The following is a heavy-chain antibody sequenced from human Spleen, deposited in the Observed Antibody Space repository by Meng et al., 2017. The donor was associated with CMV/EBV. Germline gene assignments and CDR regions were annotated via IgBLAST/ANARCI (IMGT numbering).Heavy chain of an antibody. D-gene: IGHD6-6*01. J-gene: IGHJ3*02. V-gene: IGHV3-21*01. CDR2: ISGDGSHI. CDR1: GFTFSNYN. CDR3: AKGVEYSSSSDAFDI. Sequence: GESLKISCAASGFTFSNYNMNWVRQAPGEGLEWVSLISGDGSHIYYADSVKGRFTISRDNAKNSVYLQMNSLRAEDTAVYYCAKGVEYSSSSDAFDIWGQGTMVTVSS.